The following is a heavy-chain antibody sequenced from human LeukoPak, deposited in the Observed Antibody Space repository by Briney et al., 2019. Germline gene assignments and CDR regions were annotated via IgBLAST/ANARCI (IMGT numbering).Heavy chain of an antibody. J-gene: IGHJ4*02. Sequence: GGSLRLSCAASGFTFSSYDMHWVRQATGKDLEWVSAIGTAGDTYYPGSVKGRFTISRENAKNSLYLQMNSLRAGDTAVYYCARGVRGYSYGYWYADRHVYFDYWGQGTLVTVSS. V-gene: IGHV3-13*01. CDR3: ARGVRGYSYGYWYADRHVYFDY. CDR2: IGTAGDT. CDR1: GFTFSSYD. D-gene: IGHD5-18*01.